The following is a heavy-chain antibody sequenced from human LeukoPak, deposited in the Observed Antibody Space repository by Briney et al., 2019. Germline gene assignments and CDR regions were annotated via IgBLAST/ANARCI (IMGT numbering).Heavy chain of an antibody. J-gene: IGHJ4*02. CDR1: GFTFSSYA. Sequence: PGGSLRLSCAASGFTFSSYAMSWVRQAPGKGLEWVSSIRSSGDSTYYADSVKGRFTISRDNSKKTLYLQMNSLRVEDTAVYYCAKEVGYSGYDTHFDYWGQGTLVTVSS. D-gene: IGHD5-12*01. CDR3: AKEVGYSGYDTHFDY. CDR2: IRSSGDST. V-gene: IGHV3-23*01.